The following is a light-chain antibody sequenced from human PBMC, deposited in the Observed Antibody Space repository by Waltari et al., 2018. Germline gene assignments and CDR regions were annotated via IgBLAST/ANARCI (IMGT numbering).Light chain of an antibody. CDR1: KLGNKF. CDR2: QDN. J-gene: IGLJ2*01. CDR3: QTWDNRAGI. V-gene: IGLV3-1*01. Sequence: YKLTQPPSVSLSPGQTATITCSGDKLGNKFTCWFQQRPGQSPVMVIYQDNKRPAGIPERFSGSTSGNTATLTISGTHITDEADYYCQTWDNRAGIFGGGTKLTVL.